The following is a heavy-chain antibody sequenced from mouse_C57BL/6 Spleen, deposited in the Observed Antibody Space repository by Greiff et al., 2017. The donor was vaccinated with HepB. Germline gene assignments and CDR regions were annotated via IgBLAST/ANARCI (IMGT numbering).Heavy chain of an antibody. Sequence: VQLQQSGAELVKPGASVKISCKASGYAFSSYWMNWVKQRPGKGLEWIGQIYPGDGDTNYNGKFKGKATLTADKSSSTAYMPLSSLTSEDSAVYFCARRGNYYAMDYWGQGTSVTVSS. J-gene: IGHJ4*01. CDR3: ARRGNYYAMDY. D-gene: IGHD2-1*01. CDR1: GYAFSSYW. CDR2: IYPGDGDT. V-gene: IGHV1-80*01.